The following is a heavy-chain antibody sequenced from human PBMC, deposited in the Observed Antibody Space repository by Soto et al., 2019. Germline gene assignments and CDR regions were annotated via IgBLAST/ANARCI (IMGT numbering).Heavy chain of an antibody. V-gene: IGHV3-48*02. D-gene: IGHD4-17*01. CDR2: ISSSSSTI. CDR1: GFTFSSYS. Sequence: EVQLVESGGGLVQPGGSLRLSCAASGFTFSSYSMNWVRQAPGKGLEWVSYISSSSSTIYYADSVKGRFTISRDNAXNXQYLQMNSLRDEDTAVYYCASMGDYGDYGAKYYFDYWGQGTLVTVSS. CDR3: ASMGDYGDYGAKYYFDY. J-gene: IGHJ4*02.